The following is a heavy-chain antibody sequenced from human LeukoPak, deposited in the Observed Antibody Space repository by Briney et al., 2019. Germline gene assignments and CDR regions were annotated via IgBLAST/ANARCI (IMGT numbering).Heavy chain of an antibody. CDR1: GFTFSDYY. CDR2: IKQDGSEK. D-gene: IGHD3-3*01. Sequence: PGGSLRLSCAASGFTFSDYYVGWIRQAPGKGLEWVANIKQDGSEKYYVDSVKGRFTISRDNAKNSLYLQMNTLRPEDTAVYYCARERQNKDFWSGGDYWGQGTLVTVSS. J-gene: IGHJ4*02. CDR3: ARERQNKDFWSGGDY. V-gene: IGHV3-7*01.